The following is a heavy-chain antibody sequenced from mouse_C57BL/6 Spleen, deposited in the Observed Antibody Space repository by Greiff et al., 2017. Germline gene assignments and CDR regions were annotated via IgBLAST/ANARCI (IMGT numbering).Heavy chain of an antibody. J-gene: IGHJ4*01. CDR1: GYTFTTYS. CDR3: ARGTYDYDFHYAMDY. V-gene: IGHV1-47*01. CDR2: IHPYNDDT. Sequence: VQLQESGAELVKPGASVKMSCKASGYTFTTYSIEWMKQKHGQRLEWIGNIHPYNDDTKYNEKFKGKATLTVEKSSSTVYLELSRLTSDNSAVYYCARGTYDYDFHYAMDYWGQGTSVTVSS. D-gene: IGHD2-4*01.